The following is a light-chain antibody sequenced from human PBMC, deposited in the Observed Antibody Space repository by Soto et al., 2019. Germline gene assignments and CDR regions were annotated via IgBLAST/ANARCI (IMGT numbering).Light chain of an antibody. Sequence: QSVLTQPPSVSAAPGQKVTVSCSGSSSNIGNEYVSWYQQLPGAAPKLLIYDNNKRPSGIPDRFSGSKSGTSATLGITGLQTEDEADYYCGTWDSSLSAVVFGGGTKLTVL. V-gene: IGLV1-51*01. CDR1: SSNIGNEY. J-gene: IGLJ2*01. CDR2: DNN. CDR3: GTWDSSLSAVV.